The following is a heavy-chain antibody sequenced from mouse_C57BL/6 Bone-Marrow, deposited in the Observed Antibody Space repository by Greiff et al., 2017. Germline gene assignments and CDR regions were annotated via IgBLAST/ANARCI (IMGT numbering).Heavy chain of an antibody. J-gene: IGHJ3*01. CDR1: GYTFTSYW. Sequence: QVQLQQPGAELVKPGASVKMSCKASGYTFTSYWITWVKQRPGQGLEWIGDIYPGSGSTNYNEKFKGKATLTVDTSSSTAYMQLSSLTSEDSAVYYCATTTVVEEAAWFAYWGQGTLVTVSA. V-gene: IGHV1-55*01. D-gene: IGHD1-1*01. CDR3: ATTTVVEEAAWFAY. CDR2: IYPGSGST.